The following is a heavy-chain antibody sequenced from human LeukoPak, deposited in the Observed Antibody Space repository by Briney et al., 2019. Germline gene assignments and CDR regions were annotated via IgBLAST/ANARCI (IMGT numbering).Heavy chain of an antibody. J-gene: IGHJ4*02. V-gene: IGHV1-2*02. CDR2: INLHSGGT. CDR1: GYTFTGYY. Sequence: GSVKVSCEASGYTFTGYYIHWVSQAPGQGLEWVGWINLHSGGTNYAQQLQGGATMTRHTTITTAYMELSSLRPDDMAVYYCASDVGEYCSSTNCYPSHYWGQGTLVTVSS. CDR3: ASDVGEYCSSTNCYPSHY. D-gene: IGHD2-2*01.